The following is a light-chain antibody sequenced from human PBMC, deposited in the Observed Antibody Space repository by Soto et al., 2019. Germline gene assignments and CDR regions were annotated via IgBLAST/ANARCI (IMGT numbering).Light chain of an antibody. Sequence: QSALTQPASVSGSPGQSIAISCTGSSSDVGIYNYVSWYQQHPGKVPKLIIYEVSNRPSGVSNRFSGSKSGNTASLTISGLQAEDEADYYCSPYTTGSTRVFGTGTKLTVL. V-gene: IGLV2-14*01. CDR1: SSDVGIYNY. CDR3: SPYTTGSTRV. J-gene: IGLJ1*01. CDR2: EVS.